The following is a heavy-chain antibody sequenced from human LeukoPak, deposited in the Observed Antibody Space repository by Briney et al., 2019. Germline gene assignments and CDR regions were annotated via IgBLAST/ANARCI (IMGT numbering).Heavy chain of an antibody. J-gene: IGHJ4*02. Sequence: SQTLSLTCTVSGDSINSGDFYWTWIRQPPGKGLEWIGCMHSRGNTHYNSSLKSRLIISVDTSKNQFSLRLTSVTAADTAVYYCARGDYYYGSGSYYSPTFDYWGQGTLVTVSS. D-gene: IGHD3-10*01. CDR1: GDSINSGDFY. V-gene: IGHV4-30-4*01. CDR3: ARGDYYYGSGSYYSPTFDY. CDR2: MHSRGNT.